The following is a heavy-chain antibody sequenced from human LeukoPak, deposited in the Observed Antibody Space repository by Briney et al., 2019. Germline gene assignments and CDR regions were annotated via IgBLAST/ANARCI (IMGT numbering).Heavy chain of an antibody. CDR3: ARDFLLAYYFDY. J-gene: IGHJ4*02. V-gene: IGHV3-30-3*01. D-gene: IGHD3-3*02. CDR1: GFTFSSYA. CDR2: ISYDGSNK. Sequence: PGGSLRLSCAASGFTFSSYAMHWVRQAPGKGLEWVAVISYDGSNKYYADSVKGRFTISRDNSKNTLYLQMNSLGAEDTAVYYCARDFLLAYYFDYWGQGTLVTVSS.